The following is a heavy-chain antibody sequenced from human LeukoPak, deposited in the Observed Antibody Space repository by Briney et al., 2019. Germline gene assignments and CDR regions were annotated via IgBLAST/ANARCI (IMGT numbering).Heavy chain of an antibody. D-gene: IGHD6-25*01. CDR2: IHPSGST. J-gene: IGHJ4*02. CDR1: GGSFSHYY. V-gene: IGHV4-34*01. Sequence: SETLSLTCAIYGGSFSHYYWSWIRQPPGKGLEWVGEIHPSGSTSFNPSLESRVSISKDTSKNQFSLKLTSVTAADTAVYYCSGGSDESKTCDYWGQGTLVTVSS. CDR3: SGGSDESKTCDY.